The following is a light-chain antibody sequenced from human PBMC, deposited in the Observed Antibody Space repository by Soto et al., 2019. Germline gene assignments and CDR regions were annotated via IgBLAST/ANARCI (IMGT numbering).Light chain of an antibody. J-gene: IGLJ3*02. CDR2: EAS. CDR1: SSDVGSSDL. Sequence: QSALTQPASVSGSPGQSITIPCTGISSDVGSSDLVSWYQQHPRRAPKLMIYEASKRPSGVSNRFSGSKSGNTASLTISGLQAEDEADYYCCSYSGSITWVFGGGTKVTVL. V-gene: IGLV2-23*01. CDR3: CSYSGSITWV.